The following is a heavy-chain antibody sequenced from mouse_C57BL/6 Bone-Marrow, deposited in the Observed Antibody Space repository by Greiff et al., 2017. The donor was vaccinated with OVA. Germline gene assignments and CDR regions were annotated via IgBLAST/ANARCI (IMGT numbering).Heavy chain of an antibody. V-gene: IGHV1-52*01. CDR3: ARSGTGTGFAY. CDR2: IDPSDSET. D-gene: IGHD4-1*01. J-gene: IGHJ3*01. Sequence: QVQLKQPGAELVRPGSSVKLSCKASGYTFTSYWMHWVKQRPIQGLEWIGNIDPSDSETHYNQKFKDKATLTVDKSSSTAYMQLSSLTSEDSAVYYCARSGTGTGFAYWGQGTLVTVSA. CDR1: GYTFTSYW.